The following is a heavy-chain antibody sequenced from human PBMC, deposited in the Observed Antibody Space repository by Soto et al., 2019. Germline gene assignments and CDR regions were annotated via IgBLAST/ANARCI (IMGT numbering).Heavy chain of an antibody. V-gene: IGHV1-2*02. D-gene: IGHD5-18*01. J-gene: IGHJ4*02. CDR2: INPNSGGT. CDR3: ARGYSYGTALAVY. CDR1: GYTFTGYY. Sequence: ASVKVSCKASGYTFTGYYMHWVRQAPGQGLEWMGWINPNSGGTNYAQKFQGRVTMTRDTSISTAYMELSRLRSDDTAVYYYARGYSYGTALAVYWGQGTLVTVSS.